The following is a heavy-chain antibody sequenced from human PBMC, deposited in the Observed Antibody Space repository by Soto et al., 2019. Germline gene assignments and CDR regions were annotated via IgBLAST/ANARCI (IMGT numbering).Heavy chain of an antibody. J-gene: IGHJ2*01. CDR1: GGTFSSYA. D-gene: IGHD1-26*01. Sequence: QVQLVQSGAEVKKPGSSVKVSCKASGGTFSSYAISWVRQAPGQGLEWMGGIIPIFGTANYAQKFQGRVTLTADESPSTAYKELSSLRSEDTAVYYGAGGEMATTSLGYCDLWGRGTLVTVSS. V-gene: IGHV1-69*12. CDR3: AGGEMATTSLGYCDL. CDR2: IIPIFGTA.